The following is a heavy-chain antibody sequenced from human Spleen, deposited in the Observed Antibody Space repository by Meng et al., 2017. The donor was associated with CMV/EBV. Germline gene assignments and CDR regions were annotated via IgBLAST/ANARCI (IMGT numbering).Heavy chain of an antibody. CDR1: GGTFSSYA. CDR3: ARVLHNFYDSSGNHYGMDV. Sequence: SVKVSCEDSGGTFSSYAISRVRQAPGQGLEWMGEILPIFGITNYAQKFQGRVTIATDESTSTVYMELSSLRSEDTAVYYCARVLHNFYDSSGNHYGMDVWGQGTTVTVSS. D-gene: IGHD3-22*01. CDR2: ILPIFGIT. V-gene: IGHV1-69*05. J-gene: IGHJ6*02.